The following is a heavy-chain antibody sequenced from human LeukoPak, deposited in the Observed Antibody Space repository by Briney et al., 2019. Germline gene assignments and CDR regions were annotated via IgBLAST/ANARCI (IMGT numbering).Heavy chain of an antibody. CDR1: GYSFTSYW. J-gene: IGHJ4*02. V-gene: IGHV5-51*01. CDR2: IYPGDSDT. D-gene: IGHD3-9*01. Sequence: RAGESLKISCKGSGYSFTSYWIGWVRQMPGKGLEWMGIIYPGDSDTRYSPSFQGQVTISADKSISTAYLQWSSLKASDTAMYYCARQGGKGNYYDILTGYYTGPLDDWGQGTLVTVSS. CDR3: ARQGGKGNYYDILTGYYTGPLDD.